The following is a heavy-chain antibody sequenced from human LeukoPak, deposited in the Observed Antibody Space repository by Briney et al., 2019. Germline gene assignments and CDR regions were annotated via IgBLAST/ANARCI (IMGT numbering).Heavy chain of an antibody. Sequence: ASVKVSCKASGYSFAYYYMHWVRQAPGQGLEWMGIINPSGGSTSYAQKFQGRVTMTRDMSTSTVYMDLSGLRSEDTAVYYCARQFDPWGQGTLVTVSS. CDR2: INPSGGST. J-gene: IGHJ5*02. V-gene: IGHV1-46*01. CDR3: ARQFDP. CDR1: GYSFAYYY.